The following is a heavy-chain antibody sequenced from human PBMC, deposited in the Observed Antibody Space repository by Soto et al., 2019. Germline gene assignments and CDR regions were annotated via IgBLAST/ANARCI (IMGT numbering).Heavy chain of an antibody. CDR1: GFTFSSYW. CDR3: ARDPAYGDYALYYYYYMDV. D-gene: IGHD4-17*01. CDR2: IKQDGSEK. V-gene: IGHV3-7*01. J-gene: IGHJ6*03. Sequence: GGSLRLSCAASGFTFSSYWMSWVRQAPGKGLEWVANIKQDGSEKYYVDSVKGRFTISRDNAKNSLYLQMNSLRAEDTAVYYCARDPAYGDYALYYYYYMDVWGKGTTVTVSS.